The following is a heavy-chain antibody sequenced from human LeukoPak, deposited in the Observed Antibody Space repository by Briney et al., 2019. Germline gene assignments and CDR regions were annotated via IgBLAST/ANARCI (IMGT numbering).Heavy chain of an antibody. CDR1: GGSFSGYY. CDR3: ARVGVGLGDY. D-gene: IGHD6-19*01. V-gene: IGHV4-34*01. CDR2: INHSGST. Sequence: SETLSLTCAVYGGSFSGYYWSWIRQPPGKGLEWIGEINHSGSTNYNPSLKSRVTTSVDTSKNQISLKLSSVTAADTAVYYCARVGVGLGDYWGQGTLVTVSS. J-gene: IGHJ4*02.